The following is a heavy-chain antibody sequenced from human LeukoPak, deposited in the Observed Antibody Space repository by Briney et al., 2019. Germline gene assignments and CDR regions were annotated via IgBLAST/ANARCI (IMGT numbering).Heavy chain of an antibody. D-gene: IGHD3-10*01. V-gene: IGHV3-30*02. Sequence: GGSLRLSCAASGFTFSRYGMHWVRHAPGKGLECMAFIRHDGSNKYYAESVKGRFTISRDNSKNMLSLQMNSLRVEDTAVYYCAKDSGVTSLDYWGQGTLVIVSP. CDR3: AKDSGVTSLDY. J-gene: IGHJ4*02. CDR1: GFTFSRYG. CDR2: IRHDGSNK.